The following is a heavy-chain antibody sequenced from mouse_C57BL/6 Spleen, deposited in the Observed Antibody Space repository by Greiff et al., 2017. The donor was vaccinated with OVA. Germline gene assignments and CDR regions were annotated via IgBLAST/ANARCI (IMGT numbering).Heavy chain of an antibody. J-gene: IGHJ4*01. CDR1: GFSLTSYG. Sequence: LQQSGPGLVAPSQSLSITCTVSGFSLTSYGVHWVRQPPGKGLEWLVVIWSDGSTTYNSALKSRLSISKDNSKSQVFLKMNSLQTDDTAMYYCARQGYGSSWGYAMDYWGQGTSVTVSS. CDR2: IWSDGST. D-gene: IGHD1-1*01. V-gene: IGHV2-6-1*01. CDR3: ARQGYGSSWGYAMDY.